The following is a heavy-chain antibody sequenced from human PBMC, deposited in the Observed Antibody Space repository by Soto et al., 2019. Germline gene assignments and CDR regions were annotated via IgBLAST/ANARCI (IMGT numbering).Heavy chain of an antibody. V-gene: IGHV4-59*01. CDR1: GGSISSYY. CDR2: IYYSWST. J-gene: IGHJ4*02. Sequence: QVQLQESGPGLVKPSETLSLTCTVSGGSISSYYWSWIRQPPGTGLEGIGYIYYSWSTNYNPAHRSRDTISVDTSKNQFSVKLSSVIAADTAVYYCARIAFPSYGDYVFDYGGQGTLVTVSS. CDR3: ARIAFPSYGDYVFDY. D-gene: IGHD4-17*01.